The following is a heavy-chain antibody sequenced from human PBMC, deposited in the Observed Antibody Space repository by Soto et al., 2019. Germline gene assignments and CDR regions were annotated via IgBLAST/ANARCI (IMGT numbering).Heavy chain of an antibody. CDR2: ISGSGGST. Sequence: PGGSLRLSCAASGFTFSSYAMNWVRQAPGKGLEWVSAISGSGGSTYYADSVKGRFTISRDNSKNTLYLQMNSLRAEDTAVYYCAKDSVSGSYHYFDYWGQGTLVTVSS. V-gene: IGHV3-23*01. CDR3: AKDSVSGSYHYFDY. CDR1: GFTFSSYA. D-gene: IGHD1-26*01. J-gene: IGHJ4*02.